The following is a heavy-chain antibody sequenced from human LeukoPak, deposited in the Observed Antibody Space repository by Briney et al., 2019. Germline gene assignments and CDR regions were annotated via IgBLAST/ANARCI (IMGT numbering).Heavy chain of an antibody. CDR2: IKEDGSET. CDR3: ARASLRGTSPH. Sequence: PGGSLRLSCVASGFIFKKYWMNWVRQVPGKGLECLANIKEDGSETYYADSVKGRFTISRDNPKNLLFLQINSLRVEDTAVYYCARASLRGTSPHWGQGTLVTVSS. D-gene: IGHD5-12*01. J-gene: IGHJ4*02. CDR1: GFIFKKYW. V-gene: IGHV3-7*01.